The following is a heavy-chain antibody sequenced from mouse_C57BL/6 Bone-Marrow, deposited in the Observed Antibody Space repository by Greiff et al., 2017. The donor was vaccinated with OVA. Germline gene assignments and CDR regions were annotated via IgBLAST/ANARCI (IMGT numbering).Heavy chain of an antibody. CDR3: ARDDGDFLYAMDY. V-gene: IGHV1-7*01. CDR1: GYTFTSYW. CDR2: INPGSGDT. D-gene: IGHD2-3*01. J-gene: IGHJ4*01. Sequence: QVQLQQSGAELAKPGASVKLSCKASGYTFTSYWMHWVKQRPGQGLEWIGYINPGSGDTKYNPKFKDKATLTADKSSSTAYMQLSSLTYEDAAVYYGARDDGDFLYAMDYWGQGTSVTVSS.